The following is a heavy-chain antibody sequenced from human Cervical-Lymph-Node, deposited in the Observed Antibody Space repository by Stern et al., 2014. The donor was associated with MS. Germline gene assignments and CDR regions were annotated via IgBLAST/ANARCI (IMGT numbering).Heavy chain of an antibody. CDR3: AREVAAAGESTYYRGLDV. V-gene: IGHV3-30*09. D-gene: IGHD6-25*01. Sequence: VQLVESGGGVDQPGRSLRLSCEASGFPFSPYAMHWVRQAPGKGLNWVGFISYEGISKCYADSVKARFAISRDDTKNNLFLQMNSLIFVDSAVYICAREVAAAGESTYYRGLDVWGQGTTVTVSS. CDR2: ISYEGISK. J-gene: IGHJ6*02. CDR1: GFPFSPYA.